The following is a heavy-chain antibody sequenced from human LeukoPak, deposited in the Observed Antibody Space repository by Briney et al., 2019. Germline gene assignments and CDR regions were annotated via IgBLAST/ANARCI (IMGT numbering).Heavy chain of an antibody. CDR1: GFTFSNYA. D-gene: IGHD1-1*01. V-gene: IGHV3-7*03. Sequence: GGSLRLSCAASGFTFSNYAMTWVRQAPGKGLEWVANIKPDGSGKYYVDSVKGRFTVSRDNAKNSLYLQVNSLRVEDTAVYYCARRLVATGTKVFDYWGQGTLVTVSS. CDR2: IKPDGSGK. J-gene: IGHJ4*02. CDR3: ARRLVATGTKVFDY.